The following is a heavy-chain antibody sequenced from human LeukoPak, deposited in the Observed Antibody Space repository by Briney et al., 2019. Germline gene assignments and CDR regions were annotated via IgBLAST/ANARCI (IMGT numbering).Heavy chain of an antibody. D-gene: IGHD2-15*01. CDR2: IIPMFGTR. Sequence: SVKVSCKASGGSFRSYAISWVRQAPGQGLEWMGEIIPMFGTRNYAQKFQGRVTVTADESTRTAYMELSSLRSEDTAVYYCARGVVVVAALVHYYYYGMDVWGQGTTVTVSS. V-gene: IGHV1-69*13. CDR3: ARGVVVVAALVHYYYYGMDV. J-gene: IGHJ6*02. CDR1: GGSFRSYA.